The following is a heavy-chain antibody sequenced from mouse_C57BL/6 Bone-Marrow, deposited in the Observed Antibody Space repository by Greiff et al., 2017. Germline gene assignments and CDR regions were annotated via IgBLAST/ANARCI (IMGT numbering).Heavy chain of an antibody. J-gene: IGHJ2*01. V-gene: IGHV14-3*01. CDR3: AKKLLQPLDY. Sequence: EVQLQQSVAELVRPGASVKLSCTASGYTIKNTYMHWVKQRPEQGLEWIGRIDPANGNTKYAPKFQGKATITADTSSNTAYLQLSSLTSEDTAIYYCAKKLLQPLDYWGQGTTLTVSS. CDR1: GYTIKNTY. CDR2: IDPANGNT. D-gene: IGHD2-12*01.